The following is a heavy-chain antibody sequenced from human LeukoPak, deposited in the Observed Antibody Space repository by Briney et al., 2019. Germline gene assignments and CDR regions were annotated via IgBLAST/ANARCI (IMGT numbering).Heavy chain of an antibody. D-gene: IGHD3-10*01. Sequence: PSETLSLTCAVYGGSFSGYYWSWIRQPPGKGLEWIGEIYHSGSTNYNPSLKSRVTISVDKSKNQFSLKLSSVTAADTAVYYCARDLLTMVRGVISYYFDYWGQGTLVTVSS. V-gene: IGHV4-34*01. CDR2: IYHSGST. CDR1: GGSFSGYY. J-gene: IGHJ4*02. CDR3: ARDLLTMVRGVISYYFDY.